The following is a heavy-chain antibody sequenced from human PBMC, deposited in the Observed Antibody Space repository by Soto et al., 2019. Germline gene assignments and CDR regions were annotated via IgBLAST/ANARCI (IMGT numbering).Heavy chain of an antibody. V-gene: IGHV3-23*01. CDR3: AKVKHEGLATTIFDY. Sequence: EVQLLESGGGLVQPGGSLRLSCAASGFTFSNYAMSWVRQAPGKGLGWVSALTSGGTKYYADSVKGRFTISRDNSKNTLYLQMSNVRAEDTATYYCAKVKHEGLATTIFDYWGQGTLVTVSS. D-gene: IGHD5-12*01. CDR1: GFTFSNYA. CDR2: LTSGGTK. J-gene: IGHJ4*02.